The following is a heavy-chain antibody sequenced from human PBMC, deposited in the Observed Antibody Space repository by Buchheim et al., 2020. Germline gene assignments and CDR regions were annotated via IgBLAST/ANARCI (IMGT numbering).Heavy chain of an antibody. J-gene: IGHJ5*02. CDR3: AREGYCSSTSCYKGYNWFDP. V-gene: IGHV4-61*05. CDR2: IYYSGST. Sequence: QLQLQESGPGLVKPSETLSLTCTVSGGSISSSSYYWGWIRQPPGKGLEWIGYIYYSGSTNYNPSLKSRVTISVDTSKNQFSLKLSSVTAADTAVYYCAREGYCSSTSCYKGYNWFDPWGQGTL. D-gene: IGHD2-2*02. CDR1: GGSISSSSYY.